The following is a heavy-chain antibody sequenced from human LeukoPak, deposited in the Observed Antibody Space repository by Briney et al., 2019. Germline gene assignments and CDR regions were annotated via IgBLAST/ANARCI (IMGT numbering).Heavy chain of an antibody. CDR2: IHYSGST. CDR1: GGSISSYY. CDR3: ARHRQYDADVFDI. J-gene: IGHJ3*02. D-gene: IGHD2-8*01. V-gene: IGHV4-59*08. Sequence: SETLSLTCTVSGGSISSYYWSWIRQPPGKGLEWIGYIHYSGSTYYNPSLKSRVTISVDTSKNQFSLRLRSVTAADTAVYYCARHRQYDADVFDIWGQGTMVTVSS.